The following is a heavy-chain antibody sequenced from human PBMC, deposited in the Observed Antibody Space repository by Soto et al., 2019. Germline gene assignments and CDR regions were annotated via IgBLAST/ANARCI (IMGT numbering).Heavy chain of an antibody. D-gene: IGHD6-19*01. J-gene: IGHJ6*02. CDR3: ARDLSPYGIAVAGTPYGMDV. CDR1: GFTFSSYD. Sequence: EVQLVESGGGLVQPGGSLRLSCAASGFTFSSYDMHWVRQATGKGLEWVSAIGTAGDTYYPGSVKGRFTISRENAKNSXYRXMNSLRAGDTAVYYCARDLSPYGIAVAGTPYGMDVWGQGTTVTVSS. V-gene: IGHV3-13*04. CDR2: IGTAGDT.